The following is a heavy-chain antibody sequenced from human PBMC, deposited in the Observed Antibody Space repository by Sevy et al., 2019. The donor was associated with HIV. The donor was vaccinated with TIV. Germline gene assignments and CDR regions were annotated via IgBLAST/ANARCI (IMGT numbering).Heavy chain of an antibody. J-gene: IGHJ4*02. D-gene: IGHD3-22*01. Sequence: ASVKDSCKVSGYTLTQLSMHWVRQAPGKGLEWMGSFDPEDDEKIYAQKLQGRLTMTEDTSTDTAYMELSSLRSEDTAVYYCATTKDYYESSGDPFDYWGQGTLVTVSS. CDR1: GYTLTQLS. V-gene: IGHV1-24*01. CDR3: ATTKDYYESSGDPFDY. CDR2: FDPEDDEK.